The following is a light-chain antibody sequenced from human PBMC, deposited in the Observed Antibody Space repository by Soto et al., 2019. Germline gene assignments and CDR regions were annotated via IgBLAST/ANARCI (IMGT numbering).Light chain of an antibody. CDR3: QQCYSSPRT. J-gene: IGKJ1*01. CDR2: AAS. CDR1: QSISTY. V-gene: IGKV1-39*01. Sequence: DIQMTQSPSTLSASVGDRVTITCRASQSISTYLNWYQQKLGKAPTLLIYAASSLQSGVPSRFSGGGSGTDFTFTISSLQPEDFATYFCQQCYSSPRTFGQGTKVEIK.